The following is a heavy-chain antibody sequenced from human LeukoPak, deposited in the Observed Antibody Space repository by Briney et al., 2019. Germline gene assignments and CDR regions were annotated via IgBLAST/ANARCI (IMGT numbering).Heavy chain of an antibody. D-gene: IGHD1-14*01. J-gene: IGHJ6*03. CDR2: ISWNSGSI. CDR1: GFTFDDYA. Sequence: RSGGSLRLSCAASGFTFDDYAMHWVRQAPGKGLEWVSGISWNSGSIGYADSVKGRFTISRDNAKNSLYLQMNSLRAEDTALYYCAKDNNPNYYYYMDVWGKGTSVTISS. CDR3: AKDNNPNYYYYMDV. V-gene: IGHV3-9*01.